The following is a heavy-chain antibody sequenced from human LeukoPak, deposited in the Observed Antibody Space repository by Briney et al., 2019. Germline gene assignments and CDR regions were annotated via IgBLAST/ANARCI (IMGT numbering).Heavy chain of an antibody. CDR3: AKYYDSSGYPDAFDI. D-gene: IGHD3-22*01. J-gene: IGHJ3*02. CDR2: ISYDGSNK. CDR1: GFTFSSYG. V-gene: IGHV3-30*18. Sequence: PGGSLRLSCAASGFTFSSYGMHWVRQAPGKGLEWVAVISYDGSNKYYADSVKGRFTISRDNSKNTLYLQMNSLRAEDTAVYYCAKYYDSSGYPDAFDIWGQGTMVTVSS.